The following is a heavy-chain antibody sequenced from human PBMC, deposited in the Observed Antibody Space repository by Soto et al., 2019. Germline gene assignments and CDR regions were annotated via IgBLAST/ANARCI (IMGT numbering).Heavy chain of an antibody. J-gene: IGHJ5*02. D-gene: IGHD3-16*02. CDR3: ARSDRTDWFDP. Sequence: PGGSLRLSCAASGFTFSSYGMHWVRQAPGKGLEWVSRINSDGSSTSYADSVKGRFTISRDNAKNTLYLQMNSLRAEDTAVYYCARSDRTDWFDPWGQGTLVTVSS. V-gene: IGHV3-74*01. CDR1: GFTFSSYG. CDR2: INSDGSST.